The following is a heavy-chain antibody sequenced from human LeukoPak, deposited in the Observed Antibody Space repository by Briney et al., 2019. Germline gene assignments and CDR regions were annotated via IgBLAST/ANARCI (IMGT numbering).Heavy chain of an antibody. V-gene: IGHV4-39*07. D-gene: IGHD1-1*01. CDR3: ARDYWNDWYFDL. J-gene: IGHJ2*01. CDR2: IYYSGST. Sequence: SETLSLTCTVSGGSISSSSYYWGWIRQPPQKGLGWIGSIYYSGSTYYNPSLKSRVTISVDTSKNQFSLKLSSVTAADTAVYYCARDYWNDWYFDLWGRGTLVTVSS. CDR1: GGSISSSSYY.